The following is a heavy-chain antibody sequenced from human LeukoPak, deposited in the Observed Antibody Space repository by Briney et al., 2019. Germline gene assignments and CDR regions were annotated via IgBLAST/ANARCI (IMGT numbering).Heavy chain of an antibody. Sequence: GASVTVSFKASGGTFIIYAISWVRQAPGQGREWMGGIIPIFGTANYAQKFQGRVTITADESTSTAYMELSSLRSEDTAVYYCARKKLDYFDYWGQGTLVTVSS. CDR3: ARKKLDYFDY. J-gene: IGHJ4*02. D-gene: IGHD6-6*01. CDR1: GGTFIIYA. V-gene: IGHV1-69*13. CDR2: IIPIFGTA.